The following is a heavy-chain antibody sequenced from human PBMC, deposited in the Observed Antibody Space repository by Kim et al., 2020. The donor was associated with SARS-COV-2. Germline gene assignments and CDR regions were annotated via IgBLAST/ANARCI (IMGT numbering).Heavy chain of an antibody. Sequence: SQTLSLTCAISGDSVSSNSAAWNWIRQSPSRGLEWLGRTYYRSKWYNDYAVSVKSRITINPDTSKNQFSLQLNSVTPEDTAVYYCARSTETKRYYYGSGRHPGGLDPWGQGTLVTVSS. J-gene: IGHJ5*02. CDR2: TYYRSKWYN. CDR3: ARSTETKRYYYGSGRHPGGLDP. CDR1: GDSVSSNSAA. V-gene: IGHV6-1*01. D-gene: IGHD3-10*01.